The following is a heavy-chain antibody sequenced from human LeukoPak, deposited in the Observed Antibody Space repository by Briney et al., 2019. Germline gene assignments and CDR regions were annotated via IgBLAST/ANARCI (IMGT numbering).Heavy chain of an antibody. J-gene: IGHJ6*03. Sequence: ASVKVSCKASGSTLSSYAISWVRQAPGQGLEWMGGIISIFDTTNYPQKFQGRVTITTDESTSTAYMELSSLRSEDTAVYYCARSKDFVVVPAARDDYYYYMDVWGKGTTVTVSS. CDR2: IISIFDTT. D-gene: IGHD2-2*01. CDR1: GSTLSSYA. CDR3: ARSKDFVVVPAARDDYYYYMDV. V-gene: IGHV1-69*05.